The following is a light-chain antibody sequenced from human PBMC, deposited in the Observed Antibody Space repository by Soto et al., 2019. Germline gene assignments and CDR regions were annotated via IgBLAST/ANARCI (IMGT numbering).Light chain of an antibody. CDR2: DVS. CDR3: SSYTRTSTLV. V-gene: IGLV2-14*03. J-gene: IGLJ2*01. Sequence: QSALTQPASVSGSPGQSITISCTGTSSDVGGYNYVSWYQQHPGKAPKVMIYDVSNRPSGVSNRFSGSKSGNTASLTISGLQAEDEADYHCSSYTRTSTLVFGGGTQLTVL. CDR1: SSDVGGYNY.